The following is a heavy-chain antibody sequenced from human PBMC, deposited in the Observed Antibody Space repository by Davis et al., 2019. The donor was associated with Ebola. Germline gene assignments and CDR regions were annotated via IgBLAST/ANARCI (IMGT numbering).Heavy chain of an antibody. CDR3: ARQLPYYSYGMDV. CDR2: ISGSGGST. Sequence: GGSLRLSCTVSDGSISSSSYYWGWIRQAPGKGLEWVSAISGSGGSTYYADSVKGRFTISRDNSKNTLYLQMNSLRAEDTAVYFCARQLPYYSYGMDVWGQGTTVTVSS. V-gene: IGHV3-23*01. J-gene: IGHJ6*02. D-gene: IGHD2-2*01. CDR1: DGSISSSSYY.